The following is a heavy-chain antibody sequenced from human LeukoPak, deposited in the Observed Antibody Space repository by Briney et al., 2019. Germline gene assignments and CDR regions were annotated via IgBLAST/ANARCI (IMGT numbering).Heavy chain of an antibody. J-gene: IGHJ6*03. CDR2: IGGSSSTI. CDR1: GFTFSSYG. D-gene: IGHD3-16*01. CDR3: ARAGGSLRDYMDV. Sequence: GGSLRLSCAASGFTFSSYGMTWVRQAPGKGLEWVSYIGGSSSTIYYADSVKGRFTISRDNAKNSLYLQMNSLRAEDTALYYCARAGGSLRDYMDVWGKGTTVTVSS. V-gene: IGHV3-48*01.